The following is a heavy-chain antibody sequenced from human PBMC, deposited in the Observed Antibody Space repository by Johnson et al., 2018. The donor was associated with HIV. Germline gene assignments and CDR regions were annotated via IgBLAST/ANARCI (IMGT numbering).Heavy chain of an antibody. CDR1: GFTFSSYG. V-gene: IGHV3-30*03. CDR2: ISYDGSNK. Sequence: QEQLVESGGGVVQPGRSLRLSCAASGFTFSSYGMHWVRQAPGKGLEWVAVISYDGSNKYYADSVKGRFTISRDNSKNTLYLQMNSLRAEDTAVYYCARVRGGTGHGAFDIWGQGTMVTVSS. J-gene: IGHJ3*02. CDR3: ARVRGGTGHGAFDI.